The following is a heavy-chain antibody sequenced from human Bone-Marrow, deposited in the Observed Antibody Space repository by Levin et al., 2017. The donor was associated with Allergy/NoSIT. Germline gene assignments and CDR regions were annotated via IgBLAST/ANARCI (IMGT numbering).Heavy chain of an antibody. V-gene: IGHV4-31*03. CDR1: GGSISSGGYY. CDR2: IYYSGST. J-gene: IGHJ6*03. Sequence: SETLSLTCTVSGGSISSGGYYWSWIRQHPGKGLEWIGYIYYSGSTYYNPSLKSRVTISVDTSKNQFSLKLSSVTAADTAVYYCARGWGDYVYGVYYYYYMDVWGKGTTVTVSS. CDR3: ARGWGDYVYGVYYYYYMDV. D-gene: IGHD4-17*01.